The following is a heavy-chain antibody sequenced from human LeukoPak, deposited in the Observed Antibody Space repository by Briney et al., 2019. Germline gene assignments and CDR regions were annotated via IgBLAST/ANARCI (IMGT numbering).Heavy chain of an antibody. V-gene: IGHV1-18*01. D-gene: IGHD5-24*01. CDR1: GYTFTSYG. J-gene: IGHJ4*02. Sequence: ASVKVSCKASGYTFTSYGISWVRQAPGQGLEWMGWISAYNGNTNYAQKLQGRVTMTTDTSTSTAYMELRSLRSDDTAVYYCARGPADYNKLKPGDRDGYNYKSKRTPFDYWGQGTLVTVSS. CDR2: ISAYNGNT. CDR3: ARGPADYNKLKPGDRDGYNYKSKRTPFDY.